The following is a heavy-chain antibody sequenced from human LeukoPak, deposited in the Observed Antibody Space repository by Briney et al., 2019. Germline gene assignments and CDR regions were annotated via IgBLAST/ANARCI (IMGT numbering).Heavy chain of an antibody. D-gene: IGHD2-2*01. CDR1: GFTFSSYA. CDR3: ARASGVVPATHVDY. V-gene: IGHV3-30*09. CDR2: ISYDGSNK. Sequence: GGSLRLSCAASGFTFSSYAMHWVRQAPGKGLEWVAVISYDGSNKYYADSVKGRFAISRDNAKNSLYLQMNSLRAEDTAVYYCARASGVVPATHVDYWGQGTLVTVSS. J-gene: IGHJ4*02.